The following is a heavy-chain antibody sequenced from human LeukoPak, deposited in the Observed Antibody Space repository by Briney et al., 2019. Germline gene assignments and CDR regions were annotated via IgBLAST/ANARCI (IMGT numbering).Heavy chain of an antibody. CDR1: GGTFSSNV. V-gene: IGHV1-69*04. Sequence: ASVTVSCKASGGTFSSNVISWVRQAPGQGLEWMGRIIPIIGTPDYAQKFQGRVTITADKSTNTAYMELTSLKSEDTAVYYCARAGGSSWYVSLYYWGQGTLVTVSS. D-gene: IGHD6-13*01. CDR2: IIPIIGTP. CDR3: ARAGGSSWYVSLYY. J-gene: IGHJ4*02.